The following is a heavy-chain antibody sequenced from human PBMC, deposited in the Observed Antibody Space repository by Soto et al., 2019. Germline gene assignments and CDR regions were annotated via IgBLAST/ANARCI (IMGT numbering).Heavy chain of an antibody. CDR1: GFTFSGSW. D-gene: IGHD3-16*01. CDR2: VNKDGSDK. V-gene: IGHV3-7*04. J-gene: IGHJ4*02. CDR3: VRGGRNFDQ. Sequence: EMQLVESGGGLVQPGGSLRLTCAASGFTFSGSWMSWVRQAPGKGLEWVANVNKDGSDKYYVETVKGRFTIPRVNDQQAVYLQMNSLRVEVTAVYYWVRGGRNFDQWGQGTLVTVS.